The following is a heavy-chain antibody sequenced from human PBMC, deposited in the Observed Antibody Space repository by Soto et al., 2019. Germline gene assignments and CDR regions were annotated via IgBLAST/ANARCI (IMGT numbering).Heavy chain of an antibody. CDR3: ARFKERGDAFDI. J-gene: IGHJ3*02. Sequence: SETLSLTCTVSGGSISSGGYYWSWIRQHPGKGLEWIGYIYYSGSTYYNPSLKSRVTISVDTSKNQFSLKLSSVTAADTAVYYCARFKERGDAFDIWGPGTMVSV. CDR2: IYYSGST. V-gene: IGHV4-31*03. CDR1: GGSISSGGYY.